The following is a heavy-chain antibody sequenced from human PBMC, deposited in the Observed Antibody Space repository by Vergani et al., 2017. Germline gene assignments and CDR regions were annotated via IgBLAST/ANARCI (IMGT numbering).Heavy chain of an antibody. V-gene: IGHV1-18*01. Sequence: QVQLVQSGAEVKKPGASVKVSCKASGYTFTSYGISWVRQAPGQGLEWMGWISAYNGNTNYAQKLQGRVTMTTDTSTSTAYMELRSLRSDDTAVYYCARASDVSSTSCSNSYFDLWGRGTLVTVSS. CDR2: ISAYNGNT. CDR1: GYTFTSYG. J-gene: IGHJ2*01. D-gene: IGHD2-2*01. CDR3: ARASDVSSTSCSNSYFDL.